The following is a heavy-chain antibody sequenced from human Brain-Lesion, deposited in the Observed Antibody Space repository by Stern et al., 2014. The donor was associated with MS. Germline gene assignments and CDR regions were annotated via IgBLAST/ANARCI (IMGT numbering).Heavy chain of an antibody. CDR3: AGEEDIRYCSGGSCTGNWFDP. CDR2: IYYSGNT. V-gene: IGHV4-39*02. J-gene: IGHJ5*02. D-gene: IGHD2-15*01. Sequence: QLQLQESGPGLVKPSETLSLTCTVAGGSVSSTSYAWAWIRQPPGKGLEWIGTIYYSGNTHYSPSLKSRLTISRDTSKNRFSLQLRSVTAADTAVYYCAGEEDIRYCSGGSCTGNWFDPWGQGTLVTVSS. CDR1: GGSVSSTSYA.